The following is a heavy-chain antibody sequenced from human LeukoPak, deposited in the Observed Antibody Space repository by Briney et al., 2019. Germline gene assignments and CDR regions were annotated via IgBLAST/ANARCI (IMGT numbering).Heavy chain of an antibody. V-gene: IGHV4-59*01. D-gene: IGHD3-10*01. CDR3: ARGGYYGSGNDFRFDP. J-gene: IGHJ5*02. Sequence: SETLSLTCAVSGGSINNYYWSWIRQPPGKGLEWIGYIYDSGSTNYNPSLKSRVTTSLDTSKNQFSLKLTSVTAADTAVYFCARGGYYGSGNDFRFDPWGQGTLVTVSS. CDR2: IYDSGST. CDR1: GGSINNYY.